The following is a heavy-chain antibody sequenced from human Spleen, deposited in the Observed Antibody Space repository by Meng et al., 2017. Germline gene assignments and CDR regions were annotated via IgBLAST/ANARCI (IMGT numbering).Heavy chain of an antibody. D-gene: IGHD2-21*02. CDR2: IYQSGST. Sequence: SETLSLTCAVSGYSITGSYNWGWIRQSPGKGLEWIGSIYQSGSTYYNPSLKSRVTMSADTSKNQFSLKLTSVTAADTAVNYCARDKIYCGGDCYGWFDPWGQGTLVTVSS. V-gene: IGHV4-38-2*02. CDR1: GYSITGSYN. J-gene: IGHJ5*02. CDR3: ARDKIYCGGDCYGWFDP.